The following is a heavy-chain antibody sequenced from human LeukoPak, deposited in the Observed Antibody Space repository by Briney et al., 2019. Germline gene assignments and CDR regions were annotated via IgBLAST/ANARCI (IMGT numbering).Heavy chain of an antibody. CDR1: GDSISTSSYY. V-gene: IGHV4-39*01. CDR3: ARPMGNDGGYFDY. J-gene: IGHJ4*02. D-gene: IGHD7-27*01. CDR2: IYYSGST. Sequence: SETLSLTCTVSGDSISTSSYYGGWIRQPPGKGLEWIGNIYYSGSTYYNPSLKSRVTISVDTSKNQFSLKLSSVTAADTAVYYCARPMGNDGGYFDYWGQGTLVTVSS.